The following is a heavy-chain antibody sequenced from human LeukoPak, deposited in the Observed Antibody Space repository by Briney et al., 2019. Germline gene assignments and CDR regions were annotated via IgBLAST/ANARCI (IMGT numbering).Heavy chain of an antibody. D-gene: IGHD1-26*01. CDR3: ARGTHGEATGQFDY. V-gene: IGHV1-8*01. J-gene: IGHJ4*02. CDR1: GYTFTTYD. Sequence: ASVKVSCKASGYTFTTYDINWVRQATGQGLEWMGWMNPNSGNTGYAQKFQGRVTMTRNTAISTAYMELSSLRSEDTAVYYCARGTHGEATGQFDYWGQGTLVTASS. CDR2: MNPNSGNT.